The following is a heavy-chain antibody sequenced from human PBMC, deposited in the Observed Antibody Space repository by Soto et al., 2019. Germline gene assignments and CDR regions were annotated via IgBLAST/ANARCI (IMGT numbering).Heavy chain of an antibody. CDR3: ARGIYLGPSVYYLDF. J-gene: IGHJ4*02. D-gene: IGHD3-22*01. CDR1: GDSIRNRNYY. CDR2: RYDDAST. V-gene: IGHV4-39*01. Sequence: QLQLQESGPGLVKPSETLSLSCSVSGDSIRNRNYYWAWIRQPPGKGLEWIVSRYDDASTFYNPSLKRRVTISIYTSKKQLSLKVTSVTAADTAVYYCARGIYLGPSVYYLDFWGQGTLVTVSS.